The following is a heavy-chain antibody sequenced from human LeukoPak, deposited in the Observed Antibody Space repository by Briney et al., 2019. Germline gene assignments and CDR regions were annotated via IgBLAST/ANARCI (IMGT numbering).Heavy chain of an antibody. D-gene: IGHD3-10*01. CDR1: GYTSTSYY. J-gene: IGHJ3*02. CDR3: ARDRARYYYGSGSYFHDAFDI. V-gene: IGHV1-46*01. Sequence: ASVKVSCKASGYTSTSYYIHWVRQAPGQGLEWMGVINPTGGSTSYAQKFQGRVTMTRDTSTNTVYMELSSLRSEDTAVYYCARDRARYYYGSGSYFHDAFDIWGQGTMVTVSS. CDR2: INPTGGST.